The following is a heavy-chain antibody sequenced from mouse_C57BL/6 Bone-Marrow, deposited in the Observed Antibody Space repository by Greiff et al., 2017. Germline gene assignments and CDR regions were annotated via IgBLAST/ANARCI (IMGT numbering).Heavy chain of an antibody. CDR3: TSGDYGSSYDGY. CDR1: GYTFTSYW. CDR2: IYPGNSDT. J-gene: IGHJ2*01. V-gene: IGHV1-5*01. Sequence: VQLQQSGTVLARPGASVKMSCKTSGYTFTSYWMHWVKQRPGQGLEWIGAIYPGNSDTSYNQKFKGKAKLTAVTSASTAYMELSSLTNEDSAVYYCTSGDYGSSYDGYWGQGTTLTVSS. D-gene: IGHD1-1*01.